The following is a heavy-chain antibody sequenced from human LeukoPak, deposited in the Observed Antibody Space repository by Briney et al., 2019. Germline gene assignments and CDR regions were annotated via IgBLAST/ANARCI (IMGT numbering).Heavy chain of an antibody. J-gene: IGHJ6*03. V-gene: IGHV1-69*05. Sequence: SVKVSCKASGGTFSSYAISWVRQAPGQGLEWMGGIIPIFGTANYAQKFQGRVTITTDKSTSTAYMELSSLRSEDTAVYYCARERPIVVVPAANYYYMDVWGKGTTVTVSS. CDR3: ARERPIVVVPAANYYYMDV. CDR1: GGTFSSYA. CDR2: IIPIFGTA. D-gene: IGHD2-2*01.